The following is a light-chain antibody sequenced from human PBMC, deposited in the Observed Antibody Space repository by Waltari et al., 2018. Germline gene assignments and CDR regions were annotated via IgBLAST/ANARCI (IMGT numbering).Light chain of an antibody. V-gene: IGLV2-14*03. Sequence: QSALTQPASVSGSPGQSITISCTGTSSDVGSYNYVSWYQQLPGKAPKTIIYDGSKRPSCVSNRFSCSKSGNTASLTISGLQAEDEAEYYCSSYTSSVLFGGGTKLTVL. J-gene: IGLJ2*01. CDR2: DGS. CDR3: SSYTSSVL. CDR1: SSDVGSYNY.